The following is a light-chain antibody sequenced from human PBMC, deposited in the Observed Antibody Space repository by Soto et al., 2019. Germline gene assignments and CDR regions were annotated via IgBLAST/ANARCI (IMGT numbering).Light chain of an antibody. CDR2: GAS. CDR3: QQYKDWPPLT. Sequence: EIVMTQSPATLSVSPGERATLSCRASQSVGSNLAWYQQKPGQAPSLLIYGASTRATSSIPARFCGSGSGTEFTLTISSLQSEDFAVYYCQQYKDWPPLTFGGETKVEIK. V-gene: IGKV3-15*01. CDR1: QSVGSN. J-gene: IGKJ4*01.